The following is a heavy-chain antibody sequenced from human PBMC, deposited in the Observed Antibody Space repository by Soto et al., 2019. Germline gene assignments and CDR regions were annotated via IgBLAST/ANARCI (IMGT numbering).Heavy chain of an antibody. CDR1: GYTFTTYG. J-gene: IGHJ4*02. Sequence: QVQLVQSGAEVKRPGASLKVSCKASGYTFTTYGFNWVRQAPGQGLEWLGWISPSNGDTNYAQNFRGRVTLTTDTSTSTAYMELRSLTSDDTAVYYCARTPRAQMIVLEAATRSDHWGQGTLVTVSS. V-gene: IGHV1-18*04. CDR2: ISPSNGDT. CDR3: ARTPRAQMIVLEAATRSDH. D-gene: IGHD2-15*01.